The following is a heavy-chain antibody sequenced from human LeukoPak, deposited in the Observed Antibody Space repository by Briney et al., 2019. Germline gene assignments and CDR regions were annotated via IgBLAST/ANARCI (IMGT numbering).Heavy chain of an antibody. CDR1: GFTFSTYS. Sequence: GGSLRLSCAASGFTFSTYSMNWVRQAPGKGLEWVSSISSSSSDIYYADSMKGRFTISRDNAKSSLYLQMNSLRAEDTAMYYCAKEAQGCSITSCYFDSWGQGTLVTVSS. V-gene: IGHV3-21*01. CDR3: AKEAQGCSITSCYFDS. J-gene: IGHJ4*02. D-gene: IGHD2-2*01. CDR2: ISSSSSDI.